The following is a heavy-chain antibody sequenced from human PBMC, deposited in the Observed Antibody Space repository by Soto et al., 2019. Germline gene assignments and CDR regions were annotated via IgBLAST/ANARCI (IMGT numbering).Heavy chain of an antibody. CDR2: ISSSSSYI. CDR1: GFTFSSYS. J-gene: IGHJ4*02. Sequence: EVQLVESGGGLVKPGGSLRLSCAASGFTFSSYSMNWVRQAPGKGLEWVSSISSSSSYINYADSVKGRFTIDRDNANSSMYLQMNSLRAEDTAVYYCARAAYSSGPGYFDYWGQGTLVTVPS. V-gene: IGHV3-21*01. D-gene: IGHD6-19*01. CDR3: ARAAYSSGPGYFDY.